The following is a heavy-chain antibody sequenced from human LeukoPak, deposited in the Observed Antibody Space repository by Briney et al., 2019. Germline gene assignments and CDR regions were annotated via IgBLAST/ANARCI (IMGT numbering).Heavy chain of an antibody. Sequence: SENLSLTCAVYSGSSIVYYWSWISHPPGKEREWIGEINNSVSHNHNPCLKSRVTISGDTSKAQSSLKLSSVTAADTAVYYCAGGAFLSLWSGVSWFEPSGERGLVTVS. CDR2: INNSVSH. J-gene: IGHJ5*02. CDR3: AGGAFLSLWSGVSWFEP. V-gene: IGHV4-34*01. D-gene: IGHD3-10*01. CDR1: SGSSIVYY.